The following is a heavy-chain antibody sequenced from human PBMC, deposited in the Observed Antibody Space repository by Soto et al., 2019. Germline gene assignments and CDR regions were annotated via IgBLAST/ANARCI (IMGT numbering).Heavy chain of an antibody. CDR1: GFPFSNHA. CDR2: INYNGGTT. CDR3: VTWGGIEARNLDH. D-gene: IGHD6-6*01. V-gene: IGHV3-64D*06. Sequence: LRLSCSASGFPFSNHAMHWVRQAPGKGLEYVSAINYNGGTTYYVDSVKGRFTISRDNSKNTLYLQMSSLKVEDTAMYHCVTWGGIEARNLDHWGQGTLVTVSS. J-gene: IGHJ4*02.